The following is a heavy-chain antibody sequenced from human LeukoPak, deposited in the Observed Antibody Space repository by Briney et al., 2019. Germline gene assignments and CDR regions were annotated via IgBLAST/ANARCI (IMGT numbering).Heavy chain of an antibody. V-gene: IGHV4-34*01. J-gene: IGHJ4*02. CDR1: GASFSGSY. CDR2: INHSGTT. Sequence: SETLSLTCAVYGASFSGSYWSWIRQPPGKGLEWIGDINHSGTTNYNPSLKSRVTISVDTSKNQFSLKLSSVTAADTAVYYCARDRHYYDILTGYRTFDYWGQGTLVTVSS. D-gene: IGHD3-9*01. CDR3: ARDRHYYDILTGYRTFDY.